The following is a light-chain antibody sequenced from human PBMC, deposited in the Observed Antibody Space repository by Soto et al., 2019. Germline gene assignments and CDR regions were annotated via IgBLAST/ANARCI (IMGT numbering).Light chain of an antibody. CDR1: SSNIGSNY. Sequence: QPVLTQPPSASGTPGQRVTISCSGSSSNIGSNYVYWYQQLPGTAPKLLMYSNNQRPSGVPDRFSGSKSGTSASLAISGLRSEDEADYYCAAWDDSLSVVVFGGGTKLTVL. CDR3: AAWDDSLSVVV. V-gene: IGLV1-47*02. J-gene: IGLJ2*01. CDR2: SNN.